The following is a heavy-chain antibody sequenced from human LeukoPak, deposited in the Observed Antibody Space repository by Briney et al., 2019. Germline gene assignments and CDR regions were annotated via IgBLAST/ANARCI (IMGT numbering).Heavy chain of an antibody. CDR2: IIPILGIA. J-gene: IGHJ6*02. CDR1: GGTFSSYA. CDR3: AIGGDYGDSLDYYYGMDV. Sequence: ASVKVSCKASGGTFSSYAISWVRQAPGQGLEWMGRIIPILGIANYAQKFQGRVTITADKSTSTAYMELSSLRSEDTAVYYCAIGGDYGDSLDYYYGMDVWGQGTTVTVSS. D-gene: IGHD4-17*01. V-gene: IGHV1-69*04.